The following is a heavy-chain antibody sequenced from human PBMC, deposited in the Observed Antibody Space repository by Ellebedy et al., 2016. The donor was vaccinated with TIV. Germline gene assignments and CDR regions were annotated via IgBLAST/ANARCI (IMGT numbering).Heavy chain of an antibody. CDR1: GFTFSSYA. CDR3: ARDGTSGSYSYFDY. J-gene: IGHJ4*02. V-gene: IGHV3-23*01. Sequence: GGSLRLXXAASGFTFSSYAMSFVRQAPGKGLEWVSAISGSGGSTYYADSVKGRFTISRDNSKNTLYLQMNSLRAEDTAVYYCARDGTSGSYSYFDYWGQGTLVTVSS. D-gene: IGHD1-26*01. CDR2: ISGSGGST.